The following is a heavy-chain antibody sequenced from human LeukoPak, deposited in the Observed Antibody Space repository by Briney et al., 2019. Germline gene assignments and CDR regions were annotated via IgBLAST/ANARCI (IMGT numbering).Heavy chain of an antibody. CDR2: ISSSGSTI. J-gene: IGHJ3*02. CDR3: ARVSLRDYYDSSGYNDAFDI. CDR1: GFTFSDYY. D-gene: IGHD3-22*01. Sequence: GGSLRLSCAASGFTFSDYYMSWIRQAPGKGLEWVSYISSSGSTIYYADSVKGRFTISRDNAKNSLYLQMNSLRAEDTAVYYCARVSLRDYYDSSGYNDAFDIWGQGAMVTVSS. V-gene: IGHV3-11*04.